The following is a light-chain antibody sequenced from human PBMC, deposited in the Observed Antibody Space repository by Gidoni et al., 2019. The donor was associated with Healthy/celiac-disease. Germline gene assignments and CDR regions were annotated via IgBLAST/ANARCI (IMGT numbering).Light chain of an antibody. J-gene: IGKJ5*01. V-gene: IGKV3-11*01. CDR3: QQRSNWPIT. Sequence: EIVLTQSPATLSLSPGERATLSCRASQSVSSYFAWYQQKPGQAPRLLIYAASNRATGIPARFSGSGSGTDFTLTISSLEPEDFAVYYWQQRSNWPITFGQGTRLEIK. CDR2: AAS. CDR1: QSVSSY.